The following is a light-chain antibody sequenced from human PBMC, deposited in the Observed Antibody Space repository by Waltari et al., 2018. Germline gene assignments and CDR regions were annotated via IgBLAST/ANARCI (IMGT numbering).Light chain of an antibody. V-gene: IGKV1-13*02. CDR1: QGISSY. CDR2: YAN. Sequence: IQMSQSPSSLSASVGDRVTITCRASQGISSYLNWYQQKTGKAPKLLIYYANSLASGVPSRFSGSGSGTEFTLTISSRQPEDFATYYCQQGNSNPYSFGQGTKVEIK. CDR3: QQGNSNPYS. J-gene: IGKJ2*03.